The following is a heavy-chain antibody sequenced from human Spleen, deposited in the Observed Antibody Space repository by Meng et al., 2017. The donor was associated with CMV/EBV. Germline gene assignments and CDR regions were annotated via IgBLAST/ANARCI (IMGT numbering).Heavy chain of an antibody. CDR2: IWYDGTKK. Sequence: GESLKISCGVSGFIFSNFGMHWVRQAPGKGLEWVGYIWYDGTKKSNADSVKGRFTISRDNSKNTLYLQMNSLRPEDTAVYYCARADIVDYWGQGTLVTVSS. V-gene: IGHV3-30*02. CDR1: GFIFSNFG. D-gene: IGHD5-12*01. J-gene: IGHJ4*02. CDR3: ARADIVDY.